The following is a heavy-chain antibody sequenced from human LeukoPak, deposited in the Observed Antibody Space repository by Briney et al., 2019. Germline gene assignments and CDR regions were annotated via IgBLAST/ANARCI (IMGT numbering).Heavy chain of an antibody. J-gene: IGHJ4*02. CDR1: GYTFTGYY. D-gene: IGHD2-2*01. V-gene: IGHV1-2*02. CDR3: ARANSIVVVPAASYFDY. Sequence: ASVKVSCKASGYTFTGYYMHWVRQAPGQGLEWMGWINPNGGGTNYAQKFQGRVTMTRDTSISTAYMELSRLGSDDTAVYYCARANSIVVVPAASYFDYWGQGNLVTVSS. CDR2: INPNGGGT.